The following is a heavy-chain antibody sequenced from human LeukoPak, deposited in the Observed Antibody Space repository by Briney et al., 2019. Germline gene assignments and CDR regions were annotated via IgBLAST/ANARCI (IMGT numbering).Heavy chain of an antibody. Sequence: GASVKVSCKASGGTFSSYAISWVRQAPGQGLEWMGRIIPIFGIANYAQKFQGRVTITADKSTSTAYMELSSLRSEDTAVYYCARPQSIAVAGDIWGQGTMVTVSS. CDR2: IIPIFGIA. CDR1: GGTFSSYA. CDR3: ARPQSIAVAGDI. D-gene: IGHD6-19*01. V-gene: IGHV1-69*04. J-gene: IGHJ3*02.